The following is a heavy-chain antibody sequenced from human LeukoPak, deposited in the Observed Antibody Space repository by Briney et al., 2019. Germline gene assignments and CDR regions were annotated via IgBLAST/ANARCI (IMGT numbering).Heavy chain of an antibody. CDR3: ARDDYGDYVIGY. D-gene: IGHD4-17*01. CDR2: INSDGSST. Sequence: GGSLRLSCAASGFTFSSYWMRWVRQAPEKGLVWVSRINSDGSSTSYADSVKGRFTISRDNAKNTLYLQMNSLRAEDTAVYYCARDDYGDYVIGYWGQGTLVTVSS. V-gene: IGHV3-74*01. J-gene: IGHJ4*02. CDR1: GFTFSSYW.